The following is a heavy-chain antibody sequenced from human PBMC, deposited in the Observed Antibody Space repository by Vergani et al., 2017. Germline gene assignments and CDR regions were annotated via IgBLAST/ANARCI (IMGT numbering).Heavy chain of an antibody. CDR2: IIPILGIA. CDR3: ASDPLTAMVEAGAFDI. V-gene: IGHV1-69*02. CDR1: GGTFSSYT. Sequence: QVQLVQSGAEVKKPGSSVKVSCKASGGTFSSYTISWVRQAPGQGLEWMGRIIPILGIANYAQKFQGRVTITTDKSTSTAYMELSSLRSEDTAVYYCASDPLTAMVEAGAFDIWGQGTMVTVSS. J-gene: IGHJ3*02. D-gene: IGHD5-18*01.